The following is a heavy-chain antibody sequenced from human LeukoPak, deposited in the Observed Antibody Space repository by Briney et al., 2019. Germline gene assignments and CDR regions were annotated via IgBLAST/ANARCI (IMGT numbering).Heavy chain of an antibody. Sequence: SGGSLRLSCAASGFTFSSYAMSWVRQAPGKGLEWVSAISGSGGSTYYADSVKGRFTISRDNSKNTLYLQMNSLRAEDTAVYYCAKGRAATTYYFDYWGRGTLVTVSS. D-gene: IGHD5-24*01. CDR2: ISGSGGST. CDR1: GFTFSSYA. V-gene: IGHV3-23*01. CDR3: AKGRAATTYYFDY. J-gene: IGHJ4*02.